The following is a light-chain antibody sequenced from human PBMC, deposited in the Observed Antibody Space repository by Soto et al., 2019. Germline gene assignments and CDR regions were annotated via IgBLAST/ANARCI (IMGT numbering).Light chain of an antibody. V-gene: IGKV3-20*01. CDR3: QQYGSSPPLT. CDR1: QSVSSNY. CDR2: GAS. J-gene: IGKJ4*01. Sequence: EIVLPQSPGTLSFSPGERATLSCRASQSVSSNYLAWYQQKPGQAPRLLIYGASSRATGIPDRFSGSGSGTDFTLTISRLEPEDFVVYYCQQYGSSPPLTFGGGTKVDIK.